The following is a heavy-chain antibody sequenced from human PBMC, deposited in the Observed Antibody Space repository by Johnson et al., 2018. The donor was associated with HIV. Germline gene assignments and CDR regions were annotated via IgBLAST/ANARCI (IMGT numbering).Heavy chain of an antibody. CDR3: ARGRSLRSVAGDDAFDI. Sequence: QVQLVESGGGVVQPGRSLRLSCAVSQFTFGRYGMYWVRQAPGKGLEWVAGISYDGSNKYYADSVKGRFTISRDNSKNTLYLQMNSLRAEDTAVYYCARGRSLRSVAGDDAFDIWGQGTMVTVSS. V-gene: IGHV3-30*03. D-gene: IGHD6-19*01. CDR2: ISYDGSNK. CDR1: QFTFGRYG. J-gene: IGHJ3*02.